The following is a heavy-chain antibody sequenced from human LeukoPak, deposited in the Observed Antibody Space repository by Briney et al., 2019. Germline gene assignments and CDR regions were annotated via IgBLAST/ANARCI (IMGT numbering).Heavy chain of an antibody. CDR2: ISAYNGNT. Sequence: ASVKVSCKASGHTFTSYGISWVRQAPGQGLEWMGGISAYNGNTNYAQKLQGRVTMTTDTSTSTAYMELRSLRSDDTAVYYCARSYDFWRVFDYWGQGTLVTVSS. CDR1: GHTFTSYG. CDR3: ARSYDFWRVFDY. V-gene: IGHV1-18*01. J-gene: IGHJ4*02. D-gene: IGHD3-3*01.